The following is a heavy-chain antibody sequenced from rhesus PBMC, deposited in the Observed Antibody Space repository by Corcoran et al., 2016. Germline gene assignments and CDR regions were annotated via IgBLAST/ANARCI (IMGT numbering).Heavy chain of an antibody. CDR1: GFSLTTSGMG. D-gene: IGHD5-30*01. CDR3: AQRTWIQWVQFDY. Sequence: QVTFKESGPARVKPTQTLPLTSTFSGFSLTTSGMGVGWLRQPQGKALEWRALIYWDDDKRYSTSLKSRLTISKDTSKNQVVLTMTNMDPMDTATYYCAQRTWIQWVQFDYWGQGVLVTVSS. CDR2: IYWDDDK. V-gene: IGHV2-152*01. J-gene: IGHJ4*01.